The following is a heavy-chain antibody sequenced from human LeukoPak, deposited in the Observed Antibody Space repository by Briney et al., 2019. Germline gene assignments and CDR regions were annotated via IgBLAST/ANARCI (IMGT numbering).Heavy chain of an antibody. CDR2: ISSSGSTI. Sequence: GGSLRLSCAASGFTFSSYEMNWVRQAPGKGLEWVSYISSSGSTIYYADSVKGRFTISRDNAKNSLYLQMNSLRAEDTAVYYCARVCCGGDPRECMDVWGKGTTVTVSS. J-gene: IGHJ6*03. CDR3: ARVCCGGDPRECMDV. V-gene: IGHV3-48*03. CDR1: GFTFSSYE. D-gene: IGHD2-21*02.